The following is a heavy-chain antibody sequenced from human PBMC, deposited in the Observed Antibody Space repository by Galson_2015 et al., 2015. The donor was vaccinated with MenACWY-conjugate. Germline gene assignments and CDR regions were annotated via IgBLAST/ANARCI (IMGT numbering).Heavy chain of an antibody. D-gene: IGHD3-16*01. CDR2: IRNKPSRYTT. V-gene: IGHV3-72*01. CDR3: TRLGRVGGGQDY. Sequence: SLRLSCAASGFSFNDHYMDWVRQAPGKGLEWVGRIRNKPSRYTTEYAASVKGRFTISRDDSQTSVYLQMNSLKTEDTAVYFCTRLGRVGGGQDYWGPGSLVIVSS. J-gene: IGHJ4*02. CDR1: GFSFNDHY.